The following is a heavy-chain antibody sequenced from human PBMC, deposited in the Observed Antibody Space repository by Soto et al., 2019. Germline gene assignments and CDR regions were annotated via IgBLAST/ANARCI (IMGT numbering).Heavy chain of an antibody. Sequence: EVQLLESGGGLVQPGGSLRLSCAASGFTFRSYAMSWVRQAPGKGLEWVSAITGGGGGTYYANSVKGRFTISRDNSKNTLYLQLYSLRAEDTAVYYCAKDSNGDYYHRGGYYRHRDDYWGQGILVTVSS. V-gene: IGHV3-23*01. CDR1: GFTFRSYA. J-gene: IGHJ4*02. CDR2: ITGGGGGT. CDR3: AKDSNGDYYHRGGYYRHRDDY. D-gene: IGHD3-22*01.